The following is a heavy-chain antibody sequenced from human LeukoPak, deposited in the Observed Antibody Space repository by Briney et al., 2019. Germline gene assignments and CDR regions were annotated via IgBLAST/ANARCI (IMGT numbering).Heavy chain of an antibody. J-gene: IGHJ4*02. D-gene: IGHD5-12*01. CDR3: ARVGGYENFDY. V-gene: IGHV4-34*01. CDR2: INHSGST. CDR1: GGSFSGYY. Sequence: SETLSLTCAVYGGSFSGYYWSWIRQPPGKGLEWIGEINHSGSTNYNPSLKSRVTISVDTSKNQFSLKLSSVTAADTAVYYCARVGGYENFDYWGQGTLVTVSS.